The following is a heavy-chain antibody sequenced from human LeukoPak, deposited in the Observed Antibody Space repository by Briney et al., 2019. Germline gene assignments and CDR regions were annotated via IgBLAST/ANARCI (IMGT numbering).Heavy chain of an antibody. CDR3: ARDTAMVTYWFDP. CDR1: GYTFTGYY. Sequence: ASVKVSCKASGYTFTGYYMHWVRQAPGQGLEWMGWINPNSGGTNYAQKFQGRVTMTRDTSITTAYMELNRLRSDDTAVYYCARDTAMVTYWFDPWGQGTRVTVSS. V-gene: IGHV1-2*02. J-gene: IGHJ5*02. D-gene: IGHD5-18*01. CDR2: INPNSGGT.